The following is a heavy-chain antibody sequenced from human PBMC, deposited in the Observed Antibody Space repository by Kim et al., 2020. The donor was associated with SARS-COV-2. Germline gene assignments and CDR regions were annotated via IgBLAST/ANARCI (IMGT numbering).Heavy chain of an antibody. CDR1: GFAFSKYW. CDR3: SRDLSGSQDM. J-gene: IGHJ3*02. CDR2: INTDGRTT. V-gene: IGHV3-74*01. D-gene: IGHD1-26*01. Sequence: GGSLRHSCVASGFAFSKYWMHWVRQAPGKGLEWVSRINTDGRTTNYADSVEGRFTISRDNARNTLYLQLNSLRGEDTAVYYCSRDLSGSQDMWGQGTMVTVSS.